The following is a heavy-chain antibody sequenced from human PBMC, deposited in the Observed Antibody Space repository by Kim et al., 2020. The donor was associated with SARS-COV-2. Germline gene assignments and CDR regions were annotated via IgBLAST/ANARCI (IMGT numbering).Heavy chain of an antibody. CDR2: IDPSDSYT. V-gene: IGHV5-10-1*01. CDR1: GYSFTSYW. Sequence: GESLKISCKGSGYSFTSYWISWVRQMPGKGLEWMGRIDPSDSYTNYSPSFQGHVTISADKSISTAYLQWSSLKASDTAMYYCARGGSGRGYYYYYGMDVWGQGTTVTVSS. CDR3: ARGGSGRGYYYYYGMDV. D-gene: IGHD3-10*01. J-gene: IGHJ6*02.